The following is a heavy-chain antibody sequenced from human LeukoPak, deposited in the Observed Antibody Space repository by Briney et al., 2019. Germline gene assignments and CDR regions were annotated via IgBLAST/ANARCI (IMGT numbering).Heavy chain of an antibody. V-gene: IGHV1-2*02. CDR1: GYTFTGYY. CDR3: ARGYQLPSYYYYYMHV. CDR2: INPNSGGT. Sequence: APVNVSCKASGYTFTGYYMLWVRQAPGQGLEWMGWINPNSGGTNYAQKFQGRVTMTRDTSISTAYMDLNGLRSDDTAIYYCARGYQLPSYYYYYMHVWGKGTTVTVSS. J-gene: IGHJ6*03. D-gene: IGHD2-2*01.